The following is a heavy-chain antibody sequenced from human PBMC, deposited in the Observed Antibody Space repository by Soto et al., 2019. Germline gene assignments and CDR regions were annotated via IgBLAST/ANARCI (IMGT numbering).Heavy chain of an antibody. Sequence: EVQLLESGGGLVQPGGSLRLSCAASGFTFSSYAMSWVRQAPGKGLEWVSAISGSGGSTYYADSVKGRFTISRDNSKNTLYLQMNSLRSEDTAVYYCARREYCSSTSCYDYWGPGSLVTDSS. CDR3: ARREYCSSTSCYDY. D-gene: IGHD2-2*01. CDR2: ISGSGGST. V-gene: IGHV3-23*01. CDR1: GFTFSSYA. J-gene: IGHJ4*02.